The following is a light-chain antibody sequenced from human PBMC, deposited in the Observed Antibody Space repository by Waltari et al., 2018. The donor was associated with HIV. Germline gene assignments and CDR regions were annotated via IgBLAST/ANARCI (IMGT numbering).Light chain of an antibody. CDR3: QQRSNWPPT. CDR1: QSVSSY. J-gene: IGKJ1*01. Sequence: EIVLTQYPATLSLSPGERATLSCRASQSVSSYLAWYQQKPGQAPRLLMYDASHRATGIPARFSGSWSGTDFTLTSSSLEPENFAVYYCQQRSNWPPTFGQGTKVEIK. V-gene: IGKV3-11*01. CDR2: DAS.